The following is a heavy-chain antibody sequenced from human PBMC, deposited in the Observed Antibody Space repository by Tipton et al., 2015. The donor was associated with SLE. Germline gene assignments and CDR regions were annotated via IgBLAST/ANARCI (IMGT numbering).Heavy chain of an antibody. CDR1: GGSFSGYY. Sequence: TLSLTCAVYGGSFSGYYWSWIRQPPGKGLEWIGRIYTSGSTNYNPSLKSRVTMSVDTSKNQFSLKLSSVTAADTAVYYCAREDQSVGATPYFDYWGQGTLVTVSS. D-gene: IGHD1-26*01. CDR2: IYTSGST. J-gene: IGHJ4*02. V-gene: IGHV4-59*10. CDR3: AREDQSVGATPYFDY.